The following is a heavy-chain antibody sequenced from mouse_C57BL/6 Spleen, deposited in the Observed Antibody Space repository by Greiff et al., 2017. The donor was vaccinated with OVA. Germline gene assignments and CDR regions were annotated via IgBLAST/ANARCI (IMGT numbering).Heavy chain of an antibody. CDR2: IYPGDGDT. CDR1: GYAFSSYW. V-gene: IGHV1-80*01. J-gene: IGHJ2*01. D-gene: IGHD2-4*01. Sequence: QVQLQQSGAELVKPGASVKISCKASGYAFSSYWMNWVKQRPGKGLEWIGQIYPGDGDTNYNGKFKGKATLTADKSSSTAYMQLSSLTSEDSAVYFCARDYYDYHFDDWGQGTTLTVSS. CDR3: ARDYYDYHFDD.